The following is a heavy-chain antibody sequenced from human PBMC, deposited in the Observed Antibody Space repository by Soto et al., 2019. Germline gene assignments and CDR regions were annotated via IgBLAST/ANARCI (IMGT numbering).Heavy chain of an antibody. J-gene: IGHJ3*02. CDR2: INHSGST. CDR3: ALYSYGHDAFDI. D-gene: IGHD5-18*01. CDR1: GGSFSGYY. Sequence: PSETLSLTCAVYGGSFSGYYWSWIRQPPGKGLEWIGEINHSGSTNYNPSLKSRVTISVDTSKNQFSLKLSSVTAADTAVYYCALYSYGHDAFDIWGQGTMVTVSS. V-gene: IGHV4-34*01.